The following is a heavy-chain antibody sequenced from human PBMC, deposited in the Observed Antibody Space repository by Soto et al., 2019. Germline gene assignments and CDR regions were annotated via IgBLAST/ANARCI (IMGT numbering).Heavy chain of an antibody. Sequence: QITLKESGPTLMKPTQTLTLTCTFSGFSLTTSGVGVGWIRQPPGKALEWLALIYWDDDKRYSPSLNSRLTLXXDXSXXQVVLTMPNMDPVDTATYYCARSQSKGVSGPYFDYWGQGTLVTVSS. CDR2: IYWDDDK. V-gene: IGHV2-5*02. CDR1: GFSLTTSGVG. J-gene: IGHJ4*02. CDR3: ARSQSKGVSGPYFDY. D-gene: IGHD3-3*01.